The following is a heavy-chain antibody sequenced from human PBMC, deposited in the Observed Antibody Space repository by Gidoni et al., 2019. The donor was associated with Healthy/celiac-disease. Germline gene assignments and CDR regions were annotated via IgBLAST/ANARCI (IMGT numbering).Heavy chain of an antibody. CDR2: FDPEDGET. J-gene: IGHJ4*02. D-gene: IGHD2-2*01. CDR3: ATARIGRIVVVPASGVFDY. CDR1: GYTLTELS. Sequence: QVQLVQSGAEVKKPGASVKVSCQVSGYTLTELSMHWVRQAPGKGLEWMGGFDPEDGETIYAQKYQGRVTMTEDTSTDTAYMELSSLRSEDTAVYYCATARIGRIVVVPASGVFDYWGQGTLVTVSS. V-gene: IGHV1-24*01.